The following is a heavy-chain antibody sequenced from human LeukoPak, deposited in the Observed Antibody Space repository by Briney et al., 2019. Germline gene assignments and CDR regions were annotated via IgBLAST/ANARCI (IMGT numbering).Heavy chain of an antibody. CDR1: GFTFSSYS. CDR3: ASLRITMVRGVKGMDV. J-gene: IGHJ6*04. CDR2: ISSSSGYI. V-gene: IGHV3-21*01. Sequence: GGSLRLSCAASGFTFSSYSMNWVRQAPGKGLEWVSSISSSSGYIYYADSVKGRFTISRDNAKNSLYLQMNSLRAEDTAVYYCASLRITMVRGVKGMDVWGKGTTVTVSS. D-gene: IGHD3-10*01.